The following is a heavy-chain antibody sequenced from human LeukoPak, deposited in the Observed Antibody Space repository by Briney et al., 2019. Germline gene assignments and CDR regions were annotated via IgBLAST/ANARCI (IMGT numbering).Heavy chain of an antibody. J-gene: IGHJ4*02. Sequence: ASVKVSCKASGYTFTGYYMHWVRQAPGQGLEWMGWINPNSGGTNYAQKFQGRVTMTRDTSISTAYMELSRLRSDDTAVYHCARGTEDYDFWSGYYWGQGTLVTVSS. CDR2: INPNSGGT. CDR3: ARGTEDYDFWSGYY. CDR1: GYTFTGYY. V-gene: IGHV1-2*02. D-gene: IGHD3-3*01.